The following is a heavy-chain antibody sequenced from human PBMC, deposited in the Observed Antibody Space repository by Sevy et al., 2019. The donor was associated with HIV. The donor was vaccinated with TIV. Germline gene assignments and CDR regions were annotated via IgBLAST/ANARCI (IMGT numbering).Heavy chain of an antibody. CDR3: ASGGYYYDNAAYYAFDS. CDR2: IWLDGGYQ. D-gene: IGHD3-22*01. Sequence: GGSLRLSCTTSGFTFSAYAMHWVRQAPGKGLEWVAIIWLDGGYQYHGDSVKGRFTILRDNSKHTLYLQMNSLRVEDTAMYYCASGGYYYDNAAYYAFDSWGQGTLVTVS. V-gene: IGHV3-33*01. CDR1: GFTFSAYA. J-gene: IGHJ4*02.